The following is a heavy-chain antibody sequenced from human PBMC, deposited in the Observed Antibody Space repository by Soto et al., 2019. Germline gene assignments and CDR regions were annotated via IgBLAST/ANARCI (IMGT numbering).Heavy chain of an antibody. J-gene: IGHJ4*02. CDR2: IYYSGSP. D-gene: IGHD7-27*01. V-gene: IGHV4-59*01. CDR1: GGSSISYY. CDR3: ARRWGTCFDF. Sequence: PSETLSNTCAESGGSSISYYRSRIRQHPGKGLEWFGYIYYSGSPTYNPTHKSRVTISVDTAKNQSSPKLSSVTAADTAVYYCARRWGTCFDFSGQGALVTVSS.